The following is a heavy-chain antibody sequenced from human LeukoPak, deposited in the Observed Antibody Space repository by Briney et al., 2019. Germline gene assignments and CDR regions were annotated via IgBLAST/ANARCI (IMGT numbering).Heavy chain of an antibody. CDR3: ARLFGSDGY. CDR1: GFSFSSYS. Sequence: GGSLRLSCSASGFSFSSYSMDWVRQAPGKGLEWAAYISSNGDVTHYADSVKGRFTISRDNAKNLLYLQMNSLRAEDTAVYYCARLFGSDGYWGQGTLLTVSS. D-gene: IGHD2-21*01. J-gene: IGHJ4*02. V-gene: IGHV3-48*01. CDR2: ISSNGDVT.